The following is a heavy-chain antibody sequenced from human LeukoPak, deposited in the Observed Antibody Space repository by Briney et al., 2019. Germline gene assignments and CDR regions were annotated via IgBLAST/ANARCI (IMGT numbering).Heavy chain of an antibody. CDR2: IHYTGST. CDR3: ARVGGSYYYYYGMDV. J-gene: IGHJ6*02. CDR1: GGSISSYY. V-gene: IGHV4-59*01. D-gene: IGHD1-26*01. Sequence: SETLSLTCTVSGGSISSYYWSWIRQPPGKGAEYIGYIHYTGSTNYNPSLKSRVTISVDTSKNQFSLKLSSVTAADTAMYYCARVGGSYYYYYGMDVWGQGTTVTVSS.